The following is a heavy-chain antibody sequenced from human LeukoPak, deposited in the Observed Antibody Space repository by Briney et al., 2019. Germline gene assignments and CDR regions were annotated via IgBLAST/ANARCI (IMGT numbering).Heavy chain of an antibody. V-gene: IGHV4-4*02. D-gene: IGHD3-10*01. J-gene: IGHJ4*02. Sequence: GSLRLSCAPSGFTFSSYSMNWVRQPPGKGLEWIGEIYHSGSTNYNPTIKRRVTISVDKSKNQFSLKLSSVTAVGTAVYYCGRAAMVRGVHYFDYWGQGTLVTVSS. CDR3: GRAAMVRGVHYFDY. CDR2: IYHSGST. CDR1: GFTFSSYSM.